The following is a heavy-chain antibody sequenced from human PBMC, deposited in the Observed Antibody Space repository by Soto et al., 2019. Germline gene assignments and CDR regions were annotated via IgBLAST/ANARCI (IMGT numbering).Heavy chain of an antibody. CDR2: INPSGGST. J-gene: IGHJ5*02. CDR3: AREIGASSSSNGFDP. D-gene: IGHD6-6*01. CDR1: GYTFPSYY. Sequence: ASVTVSCKASGYTFPSYYMHWVRQAPGHGLEWMGIINPSGGSTRYAQKFQGRVTMTRDTSTSTVHMELSSLRSEDTAVYYCAREIGASSSSNGFDPWGQGTLVTVSS. V-gene: IGHV1-46*01.